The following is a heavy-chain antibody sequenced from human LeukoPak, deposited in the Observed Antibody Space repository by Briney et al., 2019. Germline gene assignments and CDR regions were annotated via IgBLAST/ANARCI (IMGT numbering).Heavy chain of an antibody. V-gene: IGHV1-2*02. D-gene: IGHD3-10*01. CDR3: ARDLEVRGVSYSFDY. J-gene: IGHJ4*02. Sequence: ASVKVSCKPSGYSFTGYYMHWVRRAPGQGLEWMGWINPNTGGTNFAQKFQDRVTMTRDTSISTAYMELSRLRSDDTAVYYCARDLEVRGVSYSFDYWGQGTLVTVSS. CDR2: INPNTGGT. CDR1: GYSFTGYY.